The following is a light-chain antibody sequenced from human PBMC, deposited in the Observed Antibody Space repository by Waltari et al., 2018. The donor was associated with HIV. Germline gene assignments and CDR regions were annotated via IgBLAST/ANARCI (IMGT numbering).Light chain of an antibody. CDR1: QSVNRN. J-gene: IGKJ1*01. CDR2: GAS. CDR3: QQYNRWPRT. Sequence: IVMTQSPATLSVSPRESATLSCSASQSVNRNLAWYQQRSGQAPRLLISGASTRAIGIPARFSGGGSGTEFTLTISSLQSEDFAVYFCQQYNRWPRTFGQGTKVEI. V-gene: IGKV3-15*01.